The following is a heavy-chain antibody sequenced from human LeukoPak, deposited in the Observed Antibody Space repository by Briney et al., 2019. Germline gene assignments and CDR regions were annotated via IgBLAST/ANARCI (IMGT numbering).Heavy chain of an antibody. D-gene: IGHD6-19*01. V-gene: IGHV3-66*01. CDR1: GFTVSSNY. Sequence: GGSLRLSCAASGFTVSSNYMSWVRQAPGKGLEWVSVIYSGGSTYYADSVRGRFTISRDNSKNTLYLQMNSLRVEDTAVYYCARDLGYSSGWPFDYWGQGTLVTVSS. CDR2: IYSGGST. CDR3: ARDLGYSSGWPFDY. J-gene: IGHJ4*02.